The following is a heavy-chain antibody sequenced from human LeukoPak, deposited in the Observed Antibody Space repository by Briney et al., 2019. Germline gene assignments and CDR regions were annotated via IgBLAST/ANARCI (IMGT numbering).Heavy chain of an antibody. V-gene: IGHV1-2*02. CDR2: ISPNSGGT. J-gene: IGHJ6*03. CDR1: GYTFTGYY. Sequence: ASVKVSCKASGYTFTGYYMHWVRQAPGQGLEWMGWISPNSGGTNYAQKFQGRVTMTRDTSISTAYMELSRLRSDDTAVYYCARDGEDWEPDYYYYYMDVWGKGTTVTISS. CDR3: ARDGEDWEPDYYYYYMDV. D-gene: IGHD1-26*01.